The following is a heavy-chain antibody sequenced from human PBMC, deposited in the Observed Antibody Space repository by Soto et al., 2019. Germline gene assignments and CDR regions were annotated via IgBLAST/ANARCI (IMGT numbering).Heavy chain of an antibody. D-gene: IGHD2-15*01. V-gene: IGHV3-23*01. CDR2: ISGSGGST. Sequence: PGGSLRLSCAASGFTFSSYAMSWVRQAPGKGLEWVSAISGSGGSTYYADSVKGRFTISRDNSKNTLYLQMNSLRAEDTAVYYCAKGRGGSWYGSYYYYGMDVWGQGTTVTV. CDR1: GFTFSSYA. CDR3: AKGRGGSWYGSYYYYGMDV. J-gene: IGHJ6*02.